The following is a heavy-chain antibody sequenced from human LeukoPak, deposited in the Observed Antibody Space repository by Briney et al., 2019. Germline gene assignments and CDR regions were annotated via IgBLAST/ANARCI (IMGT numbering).Heavy chain of an antibody. CDR2: INQDGSEK. CDR1: GFTFSSYW. V-gene: IGHV3-7*01. D-gene: IGHD3-10*01. Sequence: GGSLRLSCTASGFTFSSYWINWVRQAPGKGLEWVANINQDGSEKNHVDSVKGRFTISRDNAKNSLYLQMNSLRAEDTAVYYCAIAASITMPLDVWGKGTTVTVSS. CDR3: AIAASITMPLDV. J-gene: IGHJ6*04.